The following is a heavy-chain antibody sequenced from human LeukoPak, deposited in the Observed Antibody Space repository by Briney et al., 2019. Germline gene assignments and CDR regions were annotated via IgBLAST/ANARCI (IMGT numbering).Heavy chain of an antibody. D-gene: IGHD6-13*01. CDR2: IWSDGKIE. CDR1: GFTFSNYD. V-gene: IGHV3-30*02. CDR3: AKDPGTATRGFHMDV. Sequence: GGSLRLSCAASGFTFSNYDMHWVRQSPGKGLEWLSLIWSDGKIEQYAASVEGRITISRDNSKNTEYLQMNSLRGEDTAVYYCAKDPGTATRGFHMDVWGKGTRVTVSS. J-gene: IGHJ6*03.